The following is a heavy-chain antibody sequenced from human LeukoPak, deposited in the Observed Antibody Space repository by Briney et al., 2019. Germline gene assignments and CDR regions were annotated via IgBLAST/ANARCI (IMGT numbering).Heavy chain of an antibody. V-gene: IGHV4-34*01. Sequence: SETLSLTCAVYGGSFSGYYWSWIRQPPGKGLEWIGEINHSGSTNYNPSLKSRVTISVDTSKNQSSLKLSSVTAADTAVYYCARGRQYYDFWSGPYFDYWGQGTLVTVSS. J-gene: IGHJ4*02. CDR3: ARGRQYYDFWSGPYFDY. CDR1: GGSFSGYY. D-gene: IGHD3-3*01. CDR2: INHSGST.